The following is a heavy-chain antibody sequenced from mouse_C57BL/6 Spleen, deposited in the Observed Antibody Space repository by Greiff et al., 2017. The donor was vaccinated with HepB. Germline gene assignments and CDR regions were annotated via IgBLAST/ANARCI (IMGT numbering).Heavy chain of an antibody. V-gene: IGHV1-69*01. J-gene: IGHJ1*03. Sequence: QVQLQQPGAELVMPGASVKLSCKASGYTFTSYWMHWVKQRPGQGLEWIGEIDPSDSYTNYNQKFKGKSTLTVDKSSSTAYMQLSSLTSEDSAVYYCAYYYGKSGYFDVWGTGTTVTVSS. D-gene: IGHD1-1*01. CDR1: GYTFTSYW. CDR3: AYYYGKSGYFDV. CDR2: IDPSDSYT.